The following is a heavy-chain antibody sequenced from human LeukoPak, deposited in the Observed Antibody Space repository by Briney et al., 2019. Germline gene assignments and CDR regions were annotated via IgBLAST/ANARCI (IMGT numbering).Heavy chain of an antibody. Sequence: PSESLSLTCPVSSGSISRYYGGWIRPPAGKGLGWIGRIFTSVRTNYNPSPRGRATMSVDNSNTQSSRMLSSVTAPDTAVYYCAREGQIGYCSGGSCYRADYWGQGTLVTVSS. V-gene: IGHV4-4*07. CDR1: SGSISRYY. CDR3: AREGQIGYCSGGSCYRADY. D-gene: IGHD2-15*01. J-gene: IGHJ4*02. CDR2: IFTSVRT.